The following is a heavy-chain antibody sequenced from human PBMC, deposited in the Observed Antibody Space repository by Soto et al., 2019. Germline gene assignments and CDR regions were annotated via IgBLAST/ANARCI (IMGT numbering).Heavy chain of an antibody. CDR2: INAGNGNT. CDR3: ARGLFSGTSYSGGWYFFDY. CDR1: GYTFTSYA. D-gene: IGHD3-10*01. V-gene: IGHV1-3*01. J-gene: IGHJ4*02. Sequence: ASVKVSCKASGYTFTSYAMHWVRQAPGQRLEWMGWINAGNGNTKYSQKFQGRVTITRDTSASTAYMELSSLRSEDTAVYYCARGLFSGTSYSGGWYFFDYWGQGIQVTVSS.